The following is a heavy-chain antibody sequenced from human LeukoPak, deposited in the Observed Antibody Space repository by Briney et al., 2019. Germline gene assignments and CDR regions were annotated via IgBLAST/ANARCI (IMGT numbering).Heavy chain of an antibody. J-gene: IGHJ4*02. D-gene: IGHD3-22*01. Sequence: SETLSLTCTVSGGSISPYYWSRIRQPPGKGLEWIGYVYYSGSTNYNPSLKSRVTISLDTSKNQFSLKLSSVTAADTAVYYCARSTWLLDTRGQGTLVTVSS. V-gene: IGHV4-59*01. CDR2: VYYSGST. CDR3: ARSTWLLDT. CDR1: GGSISPYY.